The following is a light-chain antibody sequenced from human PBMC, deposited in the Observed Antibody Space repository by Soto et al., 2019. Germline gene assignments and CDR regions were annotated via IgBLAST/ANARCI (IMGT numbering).Light chain of an antibody. J-gene: IGKJ2*01. V-gene: IGKV3-11*01. Sequence: EIELTQSPATLSLSVGERATLSCRASQSVTACLAWYQQKPGQAPRLLIYGASKMATGIPVRFSGSGSGTEFNLTISSLEPEDFSAYYCQHLRRWPRTFGQGTKLEIK. CDR3: QHLRRWPRT. CDR1: QSVTAC. CDR2: GAS.